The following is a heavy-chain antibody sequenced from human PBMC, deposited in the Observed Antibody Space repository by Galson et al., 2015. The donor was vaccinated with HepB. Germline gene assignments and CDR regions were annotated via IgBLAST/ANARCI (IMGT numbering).Heavy chain of an antibody. J-gene: IGHJ4*02. CDR1: GFTFSSYA. CDR3: AKYLTVGVTTIWDY. CDR2: IVGRDDST. V-gene: IGHV3-23*01. Sequence: SLRLSCAASGFTFSSYAMAWVRQAPGKGLEWVSSIVGRDDSTHYTDSVEGRFTISRDNFRNTLFLQMRSLGVEDTAIYYCAKYLTVGVTTIWDYWGQGTLVTV. D-gene: IGHD1-26*01.